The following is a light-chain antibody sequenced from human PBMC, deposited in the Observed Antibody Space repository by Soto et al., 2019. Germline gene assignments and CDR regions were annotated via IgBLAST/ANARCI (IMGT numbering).Light chain of an antibody. V-gene: IGKV1-39*01. CDR3: QQSYSTPPT. Sequence: DIQMAQSPSSLSAFVGDRVTITCRAGQSISSYLNWYQQEPGKAPKLLIYAASSLQSGVPSRFSGSGSGTEFTLTISSLHPEDVATYYCQQSYSTPPTFGGGTKVELK. CDR2: AAS. J-gene: IGKJ4*01. CDR1: QSISSY.